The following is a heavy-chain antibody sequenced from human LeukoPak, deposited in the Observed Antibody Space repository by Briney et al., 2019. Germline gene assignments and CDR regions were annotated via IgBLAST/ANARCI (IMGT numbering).Heavy chain of an antibody. CDR2: IYYSGST. D-gene: IGHD3-10*01. V-gene: IGHV4-59*08. CDR3: ARQSLGRGQIDY. J-gene: IGHJ4*02. Sequence: SETLSLTCTVSGGSISSYYWSWIRQPPGKGLEWIGYIYYSGSTNYNPSLKSRVTISVDTSKNQFSLKLSSVPAADSAVYYCARQSLGRGQIDYWGQGTLVTVSS. CDR1: GGSISSYY.